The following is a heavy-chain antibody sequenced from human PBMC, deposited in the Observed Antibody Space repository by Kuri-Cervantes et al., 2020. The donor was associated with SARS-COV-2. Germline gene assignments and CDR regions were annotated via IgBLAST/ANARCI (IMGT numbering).Heavy chain of an antibody. Sequence: GPLRLSCAASGFTFSSYSMNWVRQAPGKGLEWVSYISSSSSTIYYADPVKGRFTISRDNAKNSLYLQMNSLRAEDTAVYYCARDLSSGLWAFDYWGQGTLVTVSS. J-gene: IGHJ4*02. CDR1: GFTFSSYS. D-gene: IGHD5-18*01. V-gene: IGHV3-48*01. CDR3: ARDLSSGLWAFDY. CDR2: ISSSSSTI.